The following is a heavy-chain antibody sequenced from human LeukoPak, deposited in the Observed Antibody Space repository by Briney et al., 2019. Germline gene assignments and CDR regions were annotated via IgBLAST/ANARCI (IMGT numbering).Heavy chain of an antibody. CDR1: GFTFSGYA. J-gene: IGHJ4*02. V-gene: IGHV3-23*01. CDR2: ISGSGGST. D-gene: IGHD1-26*01. Sequence: GGSLLLSGAASGFTFSGYAMSGVRPAPGKGLEGVSAISGSGGSTYYADSVKGRFTISRDNSKSTLYLQMNSLRAEDTAVYYCAKFGLATTGYFDYWGQGTLVTVSS. CDR3: AKFGLATTGYFDY.